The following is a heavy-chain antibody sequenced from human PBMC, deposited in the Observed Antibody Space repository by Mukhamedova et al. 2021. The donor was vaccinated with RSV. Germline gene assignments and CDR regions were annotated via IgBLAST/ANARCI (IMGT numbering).Heavy chain of an antibody. Sequence: VRQAPGKGLEWVSLINRDGGNTYYADSVRGRFTISRDNSKNSLYLQMNSLRTEDTALYYCAKGRRWLIDYWGQGTLVTVSS. V-gene: IGHV3-43*02. CDR3: AKGRRWLIDY. J-gene: IGHJ4*02. D-gene: IGHD6-19*01. CDR2: INRDGGNT.